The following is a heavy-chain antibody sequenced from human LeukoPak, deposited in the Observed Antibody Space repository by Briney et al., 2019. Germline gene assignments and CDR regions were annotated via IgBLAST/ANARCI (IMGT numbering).Heavy chain of an antibody. J-gene: IGHJ4*02. CDR1: GFSSSRYI. D-gene: IGHD3-22*01. Sequence: GGSLRLSCEGSGFSSSRYIMTWVRQAPGKGLEWVSLISGSGSIIYYADSVKGRFTISRDNAKKSLYLQMNSLRAEDTAVYYCARGRYDSRIFDYWGQGTLVTVSS. V-gene: IGHV3-21*05. CDR2: ISGSGSII. CDR3: ARGRYDSRIFDY.